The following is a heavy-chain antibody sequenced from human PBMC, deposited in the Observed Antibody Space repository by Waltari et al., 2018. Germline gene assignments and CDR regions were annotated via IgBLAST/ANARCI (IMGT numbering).Heavy chain of an antibody. Sequence: QVQLVESGGGVVQPGRSLRLSCAASGFTFSSYAMHWVRQAPGKGLEWVAGISYDGSNKYYADSVKGRFTISRDNSKNTLYLQMNSLRAEDTAGYYCAAAGFVVVPDYWGQGTLVTVSS. V-gene: IGHV3-30-3*01. CDR2: ISYDGSNK. D-gene: IGHD2-21*01. CDR1: GFTFSSYA. J-gene: IGHJ4*02. CDR3: AAAGFVVVPDY.